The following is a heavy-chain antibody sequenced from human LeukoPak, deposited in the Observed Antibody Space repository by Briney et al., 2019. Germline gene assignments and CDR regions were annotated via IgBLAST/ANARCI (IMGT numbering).Heavy chain of an antibody. D-gene: IGHD6-13*01. CDR3: ARESGYDAFNCFAT. CDR2: IHSGGTT. Sequence: GGSLRLSCAASGFTVIDKYMSWVRQAPGKGLEWVSQIHSGGTTYYADSVKGRFSIFRDNSKNTLYLQMNSLRVEDTAVYYCARESGYDAFNCFATWGQGTLVSVSS. CDR1: GFTVIDKY. J-gene: IGHJ5*02. V-gene: IGHV3-53*01.